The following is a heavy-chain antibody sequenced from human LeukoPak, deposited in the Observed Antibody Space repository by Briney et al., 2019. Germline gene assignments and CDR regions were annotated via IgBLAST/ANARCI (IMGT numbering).Heavy chain of an antibody. CDR3: ARGYTAMPEGFDY. D-gene: IGHD5-18*01. CDR1: GGTFTSYA. Sequence: SVKVPCKASGGTFTSYAISWVRQAPGQGLEWMGGIIPIFGTANYAQKFQGRVTITADKSTSTAYMELSSLRSEDTAVYYCARGYTAMPEGFDYWGQGTLVTVSS. V-gene: IGHV1-69*06. CDR2: IIPIFGTA. J-gene: IGHJ4*02.